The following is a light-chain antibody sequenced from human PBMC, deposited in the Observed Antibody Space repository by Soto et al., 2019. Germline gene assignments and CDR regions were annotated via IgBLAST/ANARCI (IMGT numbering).Light chain of an antibody. V-gene: IGKV3-11*01. Sequence: EIVLTQSPATLSLSPGERATLSCRASQSVSSYLAWYQQKPGQAPRLLIYDASNRAPGIPARFSGSGSGTDFTLPISSLEPEDFAVYYCQQRSNWPPDTFGQGTKLEIK. CDR2: DAS. CDR3: QQRSNWPPDT. J-gene: IGKJ2*01. CDR1: QSVSSY.